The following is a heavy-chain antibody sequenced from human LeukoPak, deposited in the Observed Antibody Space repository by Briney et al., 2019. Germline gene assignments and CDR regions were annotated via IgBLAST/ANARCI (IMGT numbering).Heavy chain of an antibody. Sequence: GGSLRLSCAASGFTFSNAWMSWVRQAPGKGLEWVGRIKSKTDGGTTDYAAPVKGRFTISRDDSKNTLYLQMNSLKTEDTAVYYCTTHPLTWIQLWRFDYWGQGTLVTVSS. CDR1: GFTFSNAW. J-gene: IGHJ4*02. V-gene: IGHV3-15*01. D-gene: IGHD5-18*01. CDR3: TTHPLTWIQLWRFDY. CDR2: IKSKTDGGTT.